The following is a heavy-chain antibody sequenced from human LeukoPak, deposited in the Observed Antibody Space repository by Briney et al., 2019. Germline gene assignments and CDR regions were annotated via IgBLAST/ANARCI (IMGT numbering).Heavy chain of an antibody. CDR3: ARHPNSQREHPPYYYYMDV. D-gene: IGHD1-26*01. Sequence: SETLSLTCTVPGGSISSYYWSSIRAPPRKGLEWIAYLYPRRSPTYILSPKIRVTISVDTSKNQFSLKVSSVTAADTAVYYCARHPNSQREHPPYYYYMDVWGKATTVTVSS. V-gene: IGHV4-4*09. J-gene: IGHJ6*03. CDR1: GGSISSYY. CDR2: LYPRRSP.